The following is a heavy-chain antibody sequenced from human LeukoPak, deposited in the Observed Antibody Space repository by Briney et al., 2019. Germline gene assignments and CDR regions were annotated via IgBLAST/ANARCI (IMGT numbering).Heavy chain of an antibody. J-gene: IGHJ6*02. Sequence: PSETLSLTCAVYGGSFSGYYWSWIRQPPGKGLEWIGEINHSGSTNYNPSLKSRVTISVDTSKNQFSLKLSSVTAADTAVYYCARGHLSYDILTGYYYYYYGMDVWGQGTTVTVSS. CDR3: ARGHLSYDILTGYYYYYYGMDV. CDR1: GGSFSGYY. D-gene: IGHD3-9*01. V-gene: IGHV4-34*01. CDR2: INHSGST.